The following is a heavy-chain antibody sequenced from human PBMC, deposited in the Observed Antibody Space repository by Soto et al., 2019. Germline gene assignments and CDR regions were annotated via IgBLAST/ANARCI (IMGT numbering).Heavy chain of an antibody. CDR1: AETTSRCCYY. J-gene: IGHJ5*02. CDR2: IHHNGNE. D-gene: IGHD2-8*02. CDR3: ARDGSTGSSYKNYFDP. V-gene: IGHV4-31*01. Sequence: VSAETTSRCCYYGCWIRQHQKNDLEWVGYIHHNGNEYSTSSLKSQDTMSVETSKNQFFLNLTSVTAADTAVYYCARDGSTGSSYKNYFDPWGQGTPVTVS.